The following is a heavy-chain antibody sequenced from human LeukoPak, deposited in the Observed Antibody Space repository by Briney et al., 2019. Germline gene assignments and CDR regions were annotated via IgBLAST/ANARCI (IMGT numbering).Heavy chain of an antibody. J-gene: IGHJ4*02. CDR3: VKSGTTFDY. CDR2: IKPDGGEK. D-gene: IGHD1-14*01. CDR1: GFTFRSYW. Sequence: GGSLRLSCAASGFTFRSYWMSWVRQAPGKGLEWVANIKPDGGEKYYVDSVKGRFTISRDNANNSLFLQMNSLRAEDTAVYYCVKSGTTFDYWGQGTLVTVSS. V-gene: IGHV3-7*01.